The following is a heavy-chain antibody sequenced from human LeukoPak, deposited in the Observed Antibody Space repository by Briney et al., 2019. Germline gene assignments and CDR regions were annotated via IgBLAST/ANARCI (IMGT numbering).Heavy chain of an antibody. CDR1: GYSFTSYW. D-gene: IGHD2-2*01. V-gene: IGHV5-51*01. J-gene: IGHJ5*02. CDR3: ARRLGYCSSTSCPRSRFDP. Sequence: GESLKISCKGPGYSFTSYWIGWVRQIRGKGMEWMGIIYPGDSDTRDSPSFQGQVTISADKSISTAYLQWSSLKASDTAMYYCARRLGYCSSTSCPRSRFDPWGQGTLVTVSS. CDR2: IYPGDSDT.